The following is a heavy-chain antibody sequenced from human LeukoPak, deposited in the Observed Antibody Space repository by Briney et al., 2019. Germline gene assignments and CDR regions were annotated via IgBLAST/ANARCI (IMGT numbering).Heavy chain of an antibody. V-gene: IGHV3-21*04. CDR3: ARDQGDNSGYFDY. J-gene: IGHJ4*02. CDR2: ISSDSSSFK. Sequence: GGSLRLSCAASGFTFSTYHLHWVRQAPGKGLEWVSTISSDSSSFKYYAHSVQGRFTISRDNAQKSLYLQMNSLRAEDTAVYYCARDQGDNSGYFDYWGQGTLVAVSS. D-gene: IGHD3-22*01. CDR1: GFTFSTYH.